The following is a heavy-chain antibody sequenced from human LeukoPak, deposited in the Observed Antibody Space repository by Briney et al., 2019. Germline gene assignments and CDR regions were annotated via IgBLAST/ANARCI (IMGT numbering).Heavy chain of an antibody. Sequence: KPSETLSLTCAVYGGSFSGYYWSWIRQPPGKGLEWIGEINHSGSTNYNPSLKSRVTISVDTSKNQFSLKLSSVTAADTAVYYRARGIENYYYGMDVWGQGTTVTVSS. CDR1: GGSFSGYY. V-gene: IGHV4-34*01. CDR3: ARGIENYYYGMDV. J-gene: IGHJ6*02. CDR2: INHSGST.